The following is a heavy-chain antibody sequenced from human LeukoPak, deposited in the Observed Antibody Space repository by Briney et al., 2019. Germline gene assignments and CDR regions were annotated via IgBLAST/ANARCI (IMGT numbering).Heavy chain of an antibody. V-gene: IGHV4-59*08. D-gene: IGHD6-19*01. CDR2: IYYSGST. CDR1: GGSISSYY. J-gene: IGHJ4*02. CDR3: ARRGSSGWLDY. Sequence: RASETLSLTCTVSGGSISSYYWSWIRQPPGKGLEWIGYIYYSGSTNYNPSLKSRVTMSVDTSKNQFSLKLSSVTAADTAVYYCARRGSSGWLDYWGQGTLVTVSS.